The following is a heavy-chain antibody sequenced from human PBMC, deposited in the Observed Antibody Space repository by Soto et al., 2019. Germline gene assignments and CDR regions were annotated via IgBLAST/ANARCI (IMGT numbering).Heavy chain of an antibody. CDR3: AREAAVGLSGLLTGWREDYRDRAV. V-gene: IGHV1-8*01. CDR2: MDPKNGDT. CDR1: DFFFAYN. D-gene: IGHD3-9*01. J-gene: IGHJ6*03. Sequence: QVQLVQSGAEVKKPGASMRVSCRASDFFFAYNFNWVRQVPGQGLEWMGWMDPKNGDTDYSQKFRGRVSMTRNASLSTAFLELSSLSPDDTATYSCAREAAVGLSGLLTGWREDYRDRAVWGKGTTVTVSS.